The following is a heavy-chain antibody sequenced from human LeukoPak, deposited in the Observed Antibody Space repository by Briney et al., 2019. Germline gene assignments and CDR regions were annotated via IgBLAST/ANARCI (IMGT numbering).Heavy chain of an antibody. D-gene: IGHD3-3*01. Sequence: PSETLSLTCAVYGGSFSGYYWSWIRQPPGKGLEWIGEINHSGSTNYNPSLKSRVTISVDTSKNQFSLKLSSVTAADTAVYYCARPPYDFWSGYYTEWYFDLWGRGTLVTVSS. CDR1: GGSFSGYY. V-gene: IGHV4-34*01. J-gene: IGHJ2*01. CDR3: ARPPYDFWSGYYTEWYFDL. CDR2: INHSGST.